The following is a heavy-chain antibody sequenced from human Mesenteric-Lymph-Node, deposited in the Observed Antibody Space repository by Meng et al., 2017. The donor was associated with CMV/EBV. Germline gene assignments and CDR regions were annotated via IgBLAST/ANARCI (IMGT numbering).Heavy chain of an antibody. CDR3: ARLLWFGEFGY. V-gene: IGHV3-21*01. CDR2: ISTSSSYI. J-gene: IGHJ4*02. CDR1: GFTFSSYG. Sequence: GESLKISCAASGFTFSSYGMHWVRQAPGKGLEWVSSISTSSSYIYYADSLKGRFTISRDNAKNSLYLQIDSLRAEDTAVYYCARLLWFGEFGYWGQGTLVTVSS. D-gene: IGHD3-10*01.